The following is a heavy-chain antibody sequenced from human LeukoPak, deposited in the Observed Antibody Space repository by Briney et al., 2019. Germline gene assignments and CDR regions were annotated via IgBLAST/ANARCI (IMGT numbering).Heavy chain of an antibody. J-gene: IGHJ4*02. CDR2: IKQDGSEK. D-gene: IGHD3-3*01. CDR3: ARERQNKDFWSGGDY. Sequence: GGSLRLSCAASGFTFSTYWMSWVRQAPGKGLEWVANIKQDGSEKYYVDSVKGRFTISRDNAKNSLYLQMNTLRPEDTAVYYCARERQNKDFWSGGDYWGQGTLVTVS. CDR1: GFTFSTYW. V-gene: IGHV3-7*01.